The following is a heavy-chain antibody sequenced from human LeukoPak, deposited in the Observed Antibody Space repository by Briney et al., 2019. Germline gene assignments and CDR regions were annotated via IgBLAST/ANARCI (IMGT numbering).Heavy chain of an antibody. CDR1: GYTFTGYY. J-gene: IGHJ3*02. CDR2: INPNSGGT. V-gene: IGHV1-2*02. Sequence: ASVKVSCKASGYTFTGYYMHWVRQAPGQGLEWMGWINPNSGGTNYAQKFQGRVTMTRDTSISTAYMELSRLRSDDTAVYYCARDPTYSSGRDYAFDIWGQGTMVTVSS. CDR3: ARDPTYSSGRDYAFDI. D-gene: IGHD6-25*01.